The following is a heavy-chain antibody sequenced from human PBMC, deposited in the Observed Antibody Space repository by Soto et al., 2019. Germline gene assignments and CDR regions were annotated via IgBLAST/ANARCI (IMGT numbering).Heavy chain of an antibody. V-gene: IGHV3-30*18. CDR1: GFTFSSYG. J-gene: IGHJ5*02. Sequence: GGSLRLSCAASGFTFSSYGMHWVRQAPGKGLEWVAVISYDGSNKYYADSVKGRFTISRDNSKNTLYLQMNSLRAEDTAVYYCAKDRIAAAPWASNWFDPWGQGTLVTVSS. D-gene: IGHD6-13*01. CDR3: AKDRIAAAPWASNWFDP. CDR2: ISYDGSNK.